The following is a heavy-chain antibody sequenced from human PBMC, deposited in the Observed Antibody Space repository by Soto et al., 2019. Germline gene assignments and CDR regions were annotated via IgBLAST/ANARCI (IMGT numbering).Heavy chain of an antibody. CDR1: GFTFSSYA. CDR3: AKALDPGYCSSTNCYLTNDAFDI. D-gene: IGHD2-2*01. CDR2: ISGSGGST. Sequence: EVQLLESGGGLVQPGGSLRLSCAASGFTFSSYAMSWVRQAPGKGLEWVSAISGSGGSTYYADSVKGRFTISRDNSKNTLYLQMNSLRAEDTAVYYCAKALDPGYCSSTNCYLTNDAFDIWGPGTMVTVSS. V-gene: IGHV3-23*01. J-gene: IGHJ3*02.